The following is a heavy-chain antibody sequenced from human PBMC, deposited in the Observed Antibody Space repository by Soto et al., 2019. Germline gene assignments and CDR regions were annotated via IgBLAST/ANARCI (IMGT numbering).Heavy chain of an antibody. V-gene: IGHV1-2*02. D-gene: IGHD1-26*01. J-gene: IGHJ4*02. CDR3: GRGRSGQIVVFY. CDR1: GYTFTGHY. CDR2: IGPESGAT. Sequence: ASVKVSCKASGYTFTGHYIHWARQAPEQGPEWMGEIGPESGATRYAQRFQGRVTMTRDMSITTVYMELNNLSPDDTAVYYCGRGRSGQIVVFYWGQGTPVTVSS.